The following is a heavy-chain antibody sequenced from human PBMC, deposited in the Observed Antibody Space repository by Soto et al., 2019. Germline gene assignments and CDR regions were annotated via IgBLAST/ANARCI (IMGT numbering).Heavy chain of an antibody. CDR3: ARGPGYCSGGSCYFYDSSGYFPYYFDY. J-gene: IGHJ4*02. CDR2: IIPIFGTA. D-gene: IGHD2-15*01. Sequence: QVQLVQSGAEVKKPGSSVKVSCKASGGTFSSYAISWVRQAPGQGLEWMGGIIPIFGTANYAQKFQGRVTITADKSTSTAYMELSSLRSEDTAVYYCARGPGYCSGGSCYFYDSSGYFPYYFDYWGQGTLVTVSS. CDR1: GGTFSSYA. V-gene: IGHV1-69*06.